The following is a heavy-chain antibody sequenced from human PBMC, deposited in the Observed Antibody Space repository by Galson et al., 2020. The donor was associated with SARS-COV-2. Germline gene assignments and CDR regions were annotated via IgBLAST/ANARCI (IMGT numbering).Heavy chain of an antibody. V-gene: IGHV4-39*01. CDR1: SDSFRNSLYF. J-gene: IGHJ4*02. CDR2: ISYSGST. CDR3: ARHFRKYYFDY. Sequence: SETLSLTCPVSSDSFRNSLYFWAWIRQPPGKGLEWIGTISYSGSTYYNPSLGSRVTISVDTSNNQFSLKLSSVTAADTALYFCARHFRKYYFDYWGPGSLVTVSS.